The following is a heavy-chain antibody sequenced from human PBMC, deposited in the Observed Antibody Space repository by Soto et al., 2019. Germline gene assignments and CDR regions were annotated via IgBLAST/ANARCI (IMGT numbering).Heavy chain of an antibody. CDR2: IFYSGST. CDR3: ARDGSGWSSLDGMDV. Sequence: SETLSLTCTVSGGSVSNYYWSWIRQPPGKGLEWIGYIFYSGSTNYNPSLKSRVTISVDTSKNQFSLKLSSVTAADTAVYYCARDGSGWSSLDGMDVWGQGTTVTVSS. D-gene: IGHD6-19*01. V-gene: IGHV4-59*02. J-gene: IGHJ6*02. CDR1: GGSVSNYY.